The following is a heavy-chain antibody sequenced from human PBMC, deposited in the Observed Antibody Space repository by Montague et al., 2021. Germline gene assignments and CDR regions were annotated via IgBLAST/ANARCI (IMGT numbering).Heavy chain of an antibody. CDR1: GDSINTYS. Sequence: SETLSLTCTVFGDSINTYSWSWIRQPAGKGLEWIGRLSNGGSTNSNPSLKSRVSMSVDTSKNQFSLKLISVTAADTAVYFCARDTVGASGYFYSYYMDVWGKGTTVTVSS. V-gene: IGHV4-4*07. CDR3: ARDTVGASGYFYSYYMDV. CDR2: LSNGGST. D-gene: IGHD1-26*01. J-gene: IGHJ6*03.